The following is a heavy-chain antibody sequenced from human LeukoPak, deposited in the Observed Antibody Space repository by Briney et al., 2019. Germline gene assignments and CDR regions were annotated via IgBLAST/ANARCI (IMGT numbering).Heavy chain of an antibody. CDR3: ARALGDYDFWSGYSTKNYYFDY. Sequence: GGSLRLSCAASGFTSSSYWMSWVRQAPGKGLEWVANIKQDGSEKYYVDSVKGRFTISRDNAKNSLYLQMNSLRAEDTAVYYCARALGDYDFWSGYSTKNYYFDYWGQGTLVTVSS. V-gene: IGHV3-7*01. CDR2: IKQDGSEK. CDR1: GFTSSSYW. D-gene: IGHD3-3*01. J-gene: IGHJ4*02.